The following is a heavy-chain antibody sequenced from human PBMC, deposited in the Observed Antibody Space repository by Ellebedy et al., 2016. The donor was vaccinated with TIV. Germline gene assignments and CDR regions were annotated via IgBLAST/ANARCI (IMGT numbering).Heavy chain of an antibody. CDR2: VSYSGST. CDR1: GGSISGYF. Sequence: MPSETLSLTCTVSGGSISGYFWSWIRQPPGKGLEWIGYVSYSGSTNYNPSLTSRVTISVEPSKNQFSLNLRTVTAADTAIYYCARESRNTGAYTDDYWGQGSLVTVSS. CDR3: ARESRNTGAYTDDY. V-gene: IGHV4-59*01. D-gene: IGHD1-1*01. J-gene: IGHJ4*02.